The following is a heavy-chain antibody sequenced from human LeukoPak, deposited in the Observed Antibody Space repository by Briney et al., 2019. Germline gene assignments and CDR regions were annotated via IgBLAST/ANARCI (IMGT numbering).Heavy chain of an antibody. CDR2: INPNSGDT. CDR3: ARDEGSSWYGIDY. J-gene: IGHJ4*02. CDR1: GGTFTGYY. V-gene: IGHV1-2*02. Sequence: ASVKVSCKASGGTFTGYYMHWVRQAPGQGLKWMGWINPNSGDTNYAQKFQGRVTMTRDTSISTAYMELSRLRSDDTAVYYCARDEGSSWYGIDYWGQGTLVTVSS. D-gene: IGHD6-13*01.